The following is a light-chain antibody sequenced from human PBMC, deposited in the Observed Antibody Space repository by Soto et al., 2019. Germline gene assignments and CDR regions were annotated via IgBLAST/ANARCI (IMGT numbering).Light chain of an antibody. CDR3: QQYNRGFT. CDR1: QSISSW. V-gene: IGKV1-5*01. J-gene: IGKJ3*01. Sequence: DIQMTQSPSTLSASVGDRVTITCRASQSISSWLAWYQQKPGKAPKLLIYDASSLESGVPSRFSGSGSGTEFPLTISSLQPDDFATYYCQQYNRGFTFGPGTKVDIK. CDR2: DAS.